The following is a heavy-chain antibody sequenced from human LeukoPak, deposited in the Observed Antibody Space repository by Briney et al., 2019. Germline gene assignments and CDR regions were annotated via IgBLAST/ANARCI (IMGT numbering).Heavy chain of an antibody. V-gene: IGHV3-7*03. CDR1: GFSLSGFW. D-gene: IGHD1-14*01. CDR2: IKQDGSGK. Sequence: GGSLRLSCVASGFSLSGFWIRWVRQAPGKGLEWVAAIKQDGSGKHYVDSVEGRTTISRDNAQNSPYLQINSLRVEDSAVYYCARDRGTTPGIYYGMDVWGKGTTVTVSS. CDR3: ARDRGTTPGIYYGMDV. J-gene: IGHJ6*04.